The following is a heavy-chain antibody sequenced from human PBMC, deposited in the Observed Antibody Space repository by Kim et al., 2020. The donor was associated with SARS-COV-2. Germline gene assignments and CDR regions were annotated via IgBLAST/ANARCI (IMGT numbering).Heavy chain of an antibody. V-gene: IGHV4-4*08. CDR3: ARSSSGTYFAAFYI. J-gene: IGHJ3*02. CDR1: GASISSDY. Sequence: SETLSLTCTVSGASISSDYWSWIRQPPGKGLEWMGYIYKSATTNYNPSLKSRVIISSDTSKNQFSLNLRSVTAADTAVYYCARSSSGTYFAAFYIWRPGT. CDR2: IYKSATT. D-gene: IGHD1-26*01.